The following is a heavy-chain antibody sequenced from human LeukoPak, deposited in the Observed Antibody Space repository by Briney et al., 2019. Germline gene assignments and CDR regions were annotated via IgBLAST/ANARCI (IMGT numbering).Heavy chain of an antibody. CDR3: ARLSDWFDP. J-gene: IGHJ5*02. V-gene: IGHV4-59*01. CDR1: GGSISSYY. CDR2: IYDSGST. Sequence: SETLSLTCTVSGGSISSYYWSWIRQPPGKGLEWIGYIYDSGSTNYNPSLKSRVTISVDTSENQFSLKLSSVTAADTAVYYCARLSDWFDPWGQGTLVTVSS.